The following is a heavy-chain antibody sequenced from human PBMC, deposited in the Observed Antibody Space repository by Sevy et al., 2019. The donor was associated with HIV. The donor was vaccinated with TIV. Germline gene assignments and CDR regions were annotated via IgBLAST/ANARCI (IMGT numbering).Heavy chain of an antibody. V-gene: IGHV3-11*01. CDR3: GGRRYSSGHSWSYSFEY. J-gene: IGHJ4*02. CDR1: GFTFRDYF. CDR2: ISSAHSGT. Sequence: GGSLRLSCEASGFTFRDYFMSWIRQAPGKGLEWISYISSAHSGTHYAESVKGRFAISRDNAKKSLYLQMNSLKAEDTAVYFCGGRRYSSGHSWSYSFEYWGQGARVTVSS. D-gene: IGHD5-18*01.